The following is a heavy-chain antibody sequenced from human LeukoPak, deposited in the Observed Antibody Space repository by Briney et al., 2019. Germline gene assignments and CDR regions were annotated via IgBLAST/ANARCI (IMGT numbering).Heavy chain of an antibody. D-gene: IGHD3-3*01. CDR3: AKVDGVLRFLEWLFDY. CDR1: GFTFSTYA. J-gene: IGHJ4*02. CDR2: ISGSGGST. Sequence: GGSLRLSCVASGFTFSTYAMSWVRQAPGKGLEWVSAISGSGGSTYYADSVKGRFTISRDNSKNTLYLQMNSLRAEDTAVYYCAKVDGVLRFLEWLFDYWGQGTLVTVSS. V-gene: IGHV3-23*01.